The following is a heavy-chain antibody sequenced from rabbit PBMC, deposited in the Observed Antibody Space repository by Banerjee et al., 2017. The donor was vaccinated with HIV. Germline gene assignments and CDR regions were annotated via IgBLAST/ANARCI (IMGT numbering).Heavy chain of an antibody. J-gene: IGHJ3*01. CDR3: ARSPNNYYITRLDL. Sequence: QSLEESGGDLVKPGASLTLTCEGSGIDFSSSDWICWVRQAPGKGLEWIACIAAGSSGSTYYASWAKGRFTISKTSSTTVTLQMTSLTAADTATYFCARSPNNYYITRLDLWGPGTLVTVS. CDR1: GIDFSSSDW. V-gene: IGHV1S40*01. D-gene: IGHD1-1*01. CDR2: IAAGSSGST.